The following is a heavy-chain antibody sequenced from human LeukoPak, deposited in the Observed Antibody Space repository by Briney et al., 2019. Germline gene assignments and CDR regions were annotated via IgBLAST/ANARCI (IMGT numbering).Heavy chain of an antibody. CDR1: GGSISSKNW. V-gene: IGHV4-4*02. J-gene: IGHJ6*03. Sequence: PSETLSLTCAVSGGSISSKNWWSWVSHPPAKGLEWIGEIHHNGSTNYNPPLHSRVTIIIVQSNNQFSLLLRSVIAAATASYYYSKIVGYGSEYYYYYMDVWGKGTTVTVSS. CDR3: SKIVGYGSEYYYYYMDV. D-gene: IGHD3-10*01. CDR2: IHHNGST.